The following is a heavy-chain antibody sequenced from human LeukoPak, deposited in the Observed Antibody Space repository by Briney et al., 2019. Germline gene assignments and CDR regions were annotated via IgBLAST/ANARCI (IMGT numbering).Heavy chain of an antibody. Sequence: GGSLRLSCAASVFTFSNYGMSWVRQAPGKGLEWVSGISGSSGSTYYADSVKGRFTISRDNSKNTLYLEMNSLKAEDTALYYCAKDCYGSGSPRWFDPWGQGTLVTVSS. J-gene: IGHJ5*02. CDR2: ISGSSGST. CDR3: AKDCYGSGSPRWFDP. D-gene: IGHD3-10*01. CDR1: VFTFSNYG. V-gene: IGHV3-23*01.